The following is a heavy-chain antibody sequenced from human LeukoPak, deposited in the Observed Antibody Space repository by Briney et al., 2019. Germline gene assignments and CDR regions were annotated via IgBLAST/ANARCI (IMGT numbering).Heavy chain of an antibody. V-gene: IGHV4-59*01. J-gene: IGHJ3*02. CDR3: VRLQPNTGEWAFDI. CDR2: ISNGGTT. CDR1: GDSISKYY. Sequence: PSETLSLTCTVSGDSISKYYWSWIRQPPGEGLEWIGYISNGGTTKYNPSLKSRVTISVDTSNNPLSLRLSSVTAADTAVYHCVRLQPNTGEWAFDIWGQGTMVSVSS. D-gene: IGHD1-1*01.